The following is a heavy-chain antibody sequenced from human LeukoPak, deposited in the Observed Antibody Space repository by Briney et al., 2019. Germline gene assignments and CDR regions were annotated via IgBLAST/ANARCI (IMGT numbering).Heavy chain of an antibody. CDR2: INPSGGST. V-gene: IGHV1-46*01. CDR1: GYTFTSYY. D-gene: IGHD3-22*01. CDR3: ARGGGYYDSSGYYWNFDY. J-gene: IGHJ4*02. Sequence: ASVKVSCKASGYTFTSYYMHWVRQAPGQGLEWMGIINPSGGSTSYAQKFQGRVTMTRDTSISTAYMELSRLRSDDTAVYYCARGGGYYDSSGYYWNFDYWGQGTLVTVSS.